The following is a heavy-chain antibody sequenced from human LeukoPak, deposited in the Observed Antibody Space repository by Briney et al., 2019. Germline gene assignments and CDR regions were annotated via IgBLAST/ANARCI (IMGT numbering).Heavy chain of an antibody. CDR3: ARDGGYCSSTNCYLGV. CDR1: GFTFSNAW. D-gene: IGHD2-2*01. J-gene: IGHJ3*01. V-gene: IGHV3-48*01. CDR2: ISSSSTTI. Sequence: PGGSLRLSCAASGFTFSNAWMSWVRQAPGKGREWVSYISSSSTTIHYADSVKGRFTISRDNAKNSLYLQMNSLRAEDTAVYYCARDGGYCSSTNCYLGVWGQGTMVTVSS.